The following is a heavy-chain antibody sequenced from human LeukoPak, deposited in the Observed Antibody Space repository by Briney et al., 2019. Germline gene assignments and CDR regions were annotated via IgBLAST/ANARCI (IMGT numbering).Heavy chain of an antibody. J-gene: IGHJ4*02. CDR2: IRAYNGNT. Sequence: ASVKVSCKASGYTFTSYGISWVRQAPGQGLEWMGWIRAYNGNTNYAQKLQGRVTMTTDTSTSTAYMELRSLRSDDTAVYYCARGVTIFGVVAYFDYWGQGTLVTVSS. CDR3: ARGVTIFGVVAYFDY. V-gene: IGHV1-18*01. CDR1: GYTFTSYG. D-gene: IGHD3-3*01.